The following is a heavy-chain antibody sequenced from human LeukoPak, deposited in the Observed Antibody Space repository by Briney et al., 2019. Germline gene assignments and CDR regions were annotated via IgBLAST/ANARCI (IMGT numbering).Heavy chain of an antibody. CDR1: GLTLSSHW. V-gene: IGHV3-7*03. J-gene: IGHJ4*02. Sequence: GGSLRLSCEASGLTLSSHWMSWVRQAPGKGLEWVGNINQDGSEKNSVDSVKGRFTISRDNAKNSLYLQMNSLRAEDTALYYCATYSGAHHKTFDDWGQGTLVTVSS. CDR2: INQDGSEK. D-gene: IGHD1-26*01. CDR3: ATYSGAHHKTFDD.